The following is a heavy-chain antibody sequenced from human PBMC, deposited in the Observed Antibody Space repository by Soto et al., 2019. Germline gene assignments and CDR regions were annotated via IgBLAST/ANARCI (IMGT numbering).Heavy chain of an antibody. J-gene: IGHJ4*02. CDR2: IYWNDDK. V-gene: IGHV2-5*01. CDR3: AHMDYYYKNWYYFDY. Sequence: QITLKESGPTLVKPTQTLTMTCSFSGFSLSTGGVGVGWIRQPPGKALEWLALIYWNDDKRYSPSLRSSLTITKDTSKNLVVLTMTNMDPVDTATYYCAHMDYYYKNWYYFDYWGQGTLVTVSS. D-gene: IGHD3-22*01. CDR1: GFSLSTGGVG.